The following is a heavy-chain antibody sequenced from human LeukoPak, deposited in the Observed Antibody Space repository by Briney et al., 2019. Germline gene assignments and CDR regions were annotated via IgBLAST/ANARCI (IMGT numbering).Heavy chain of an antibody. J-gene: IGHJ4*02. Sequence: GGSLRLSCAASGFTFSSYGMHWVRQAPGKGLEWVAVISYDGSNKYYADSVKGRFTISRDNSKNTLYLQMNSLRAEDTAVYYCAKDRDEAVVLDYWGQGTLVTVSS. D-gene: IGHD6-19*01. CDR2: ISYDGSNK. V-gene: IGHV3-30*18. CDR3: AKDRDEAVVLDY. CDR1: GFTFSSYG.